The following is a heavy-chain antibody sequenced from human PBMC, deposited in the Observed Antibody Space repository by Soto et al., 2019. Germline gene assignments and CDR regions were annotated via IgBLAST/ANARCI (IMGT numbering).Heavy chain of an antibody. J-gene: IGHJ3*02. D-gene: IGHD6-19*01. CDR1: GFTFDDYA. CDR2: INWNSGSI. CDR3: AKDTSSGGQAKGAFDI. Sequence: GGSLRLSCAASGFTFDDYAMHWVRQAPGKGLEWVSNINWNSGSIGYADSVKGRFTISRDNAKNSLYLQMNSVRAEDTALYYCAKDTSSGGQAKGAFDIWGQGTMVTVSS. V-gene: IGHV3-9*01.